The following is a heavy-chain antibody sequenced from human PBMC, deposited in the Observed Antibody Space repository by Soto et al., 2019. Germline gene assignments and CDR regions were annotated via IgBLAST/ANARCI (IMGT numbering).Heavy chain of an antibody. J-gene: IGHJ6*03. CDR3: AKDEATGDDYYYYYMDV. CDR2: ISGSGGST. D-gene: IGHD7-27*01. CDR1: GFTFSSYA. Sequence: GGSLRLSCAASGFTFSSYAMSWVRQAPGKGLEWVSAISGSGGSTYYADSVKGRFTISRDNSKNTLYQQMNSLRAEDTAVYYCAKDEATGDDYYYYYMDVWGKGTTVTVSS. V-gene: IGHV3-23*01.